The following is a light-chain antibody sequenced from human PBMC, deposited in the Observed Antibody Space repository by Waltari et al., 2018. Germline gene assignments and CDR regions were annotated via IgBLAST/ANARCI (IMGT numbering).Light chain of an antibody. CDR1: QSLFYSSGNRDY. CDR2: WAS. V-gene: IGKV4-1*01. J-gene: IGKJ1*01. CDR3: QQFYSRPWT. Sequence: DIVMTQSPDSLAVSLGARATISCKSSQSLFYSSGNRDYLAWYQKKPGQPPILLMSWASTRESGVPDRCSGSGSGTDFTLTISGLQAEDVAVYYCQQFYSRPWTFGQGTKVEI.